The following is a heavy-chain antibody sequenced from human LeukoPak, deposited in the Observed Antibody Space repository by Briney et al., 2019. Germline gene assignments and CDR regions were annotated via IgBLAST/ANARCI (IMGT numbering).Heavy chain of an antibody. Sequence: PGGSLRLSCAASGFTFSVYEMNWVRQAPGEGLEWVSYISGSGSTIYYADSVKGRFTISRDNAKNSLYLQMNSLRAEDTAVYYCAELGITMIGGVWGKGTTVTISS. CDR2: ISGSGSTI. V-gene: IGHV3-48*03. D-gene: IGHD3-10*02. J-gene: IGHJ6*04. CDR1: GFTFSVYE. CDR3: AELGITMIGGV.